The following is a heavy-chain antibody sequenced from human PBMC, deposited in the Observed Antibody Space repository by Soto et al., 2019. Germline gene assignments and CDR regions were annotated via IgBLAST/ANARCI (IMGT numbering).Heavy chain of an antibody. V-gene: IGHV3-30*18. CDR3: AKSSSGYSWFDY. Sequence: QVQLVESGGGVVQPGRSLRLSCAASGFTFSSYGMHWVRQAPGKGLEWVAVISYDGSNKYYADSVKGRFTISRDNSKNTLYLQMNSLRAEDTAVYYCAKSSSGYSWFDYWGQGTLVTVS. D-gene: IGHD3-22*01. CDR1: GFTFSSYG. CDR2: ISYDGSNK. J-gene: IGHJ4*02.